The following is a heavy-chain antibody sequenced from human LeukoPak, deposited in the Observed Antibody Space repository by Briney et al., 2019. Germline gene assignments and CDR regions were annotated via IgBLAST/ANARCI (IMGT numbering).Heavy chain of an antibody. CDR3: AKGVSFYYDSSGHYYFDY. V-gene: IGHV3-23*01. J-gene: IGHJ4*02. CDR1: GFTFSNYA. D-gene: IGHD3-22*01. CDR2: VSGSGGST. Sequence: GGSLRLSCAASGFTFSNYAMSWVRQAPGKGLEWVSPVSGSGGSTYCADSVRGRSTISRDNSKNTLYLQMDSLRADDTAVYYCAKGVSFYYDSSGHYYFDYWGQGTLVTVSS.